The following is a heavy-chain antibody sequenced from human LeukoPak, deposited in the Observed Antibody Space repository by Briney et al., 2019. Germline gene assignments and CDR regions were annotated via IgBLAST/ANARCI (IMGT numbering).Heavy chain of an antibody. V-gene: IGHV4-39*07. J-gene: IGHJ5*02. CDR2: IYYRGNT. CDR1: GGSISGSSYY. Sequence: SETLSLTCTVSGGSISGSSYYWGWIRQPPGKGLEWIGTIYYRGNTYYSPSLKSRVTISVDTSKNQFSLKLSSVTAADTAVYYCARLWELHWFDPWGQGTLVTVSS. CDR3: ARLWELHWFDP. D-gene: IGHD1-26*01.